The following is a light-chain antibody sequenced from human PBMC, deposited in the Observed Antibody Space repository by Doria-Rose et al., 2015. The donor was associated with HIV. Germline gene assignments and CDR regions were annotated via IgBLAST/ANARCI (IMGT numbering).Light chain of an antibody. J-gene: IGKJ2*01. CDR2: AAS. V-gene: IGKV1-17*03. Sequence: DIQVTQSPSAMSASVGDRVTITCRASQGISNYLAWFQQQPGEVPKRLIYAASSLQSGVPSRFSGSGSGTEFTLTISSLQPEDFATYYCLQHDSYPRTFGQGTWLEIK. CDR3: LQHDSYPRT. CDR1: QGISNY.